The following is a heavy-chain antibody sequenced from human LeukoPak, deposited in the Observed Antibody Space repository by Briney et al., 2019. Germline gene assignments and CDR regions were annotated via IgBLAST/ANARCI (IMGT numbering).Heavy chain of an antibody. CDR1: GFTFSSYA. CDR2: ISYDGSNK. V-gene: IGHV3-30-3*01. Sequence: GGSLRLSCAASGFTFSSYALHWVRQAPGKGLEWVAVISYDGSNKYYADSVKGRFTISRDNSKNTVFLQLNSLRAEDTAVYFCARDGRGFSYGLKSDYWGQGTLVTVSS. D-gene: IGHD5-18*01. CDR3: ARDGRGFSYGLKSDY. J-gene: IGHJ4*02.